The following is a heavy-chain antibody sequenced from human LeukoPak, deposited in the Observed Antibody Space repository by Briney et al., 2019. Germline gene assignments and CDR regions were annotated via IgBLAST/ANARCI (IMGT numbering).Heavy chain of an antibody. CDR2: ISYDGTKK. CDR1: GFTFSSYA. J-gene: IGHJ3*02. V-gene: IGHV3-30*01. Sequence: GRSLRLSCAASGFTFSSYAMHWVRQAPGKGLEWVAVISYDGTKKYYADSVKGRFTISRDNSKNTLSLQMNTLRVEDTAVYYCARDREYYYDTSGLANDALDIWGQGTGVTVPS. D-gene: IGHD3-22*01. CDR3: ARDREYYYDTSGLANDALDI.